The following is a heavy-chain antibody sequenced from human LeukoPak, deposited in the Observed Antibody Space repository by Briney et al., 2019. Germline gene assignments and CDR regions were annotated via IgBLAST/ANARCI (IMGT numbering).Heavy chain of an antibody. CDR2: ISAYNGNT. CDR1: GYTFTSYG. V-gene: IGHV1-18*01. Sequence: ASVKVSCKASGYTFTSYGISWVRQAPGQGLEWMGWISAYNGNTNYAQKLQGRVTMTTDTSTSTVYMELRSLRSDDTAVYYCARVPEWELLGYFDYWGQGTLVTVSS. D-gene: IGHD1-26*01. J-gene: IGHJ4*02. CDR3: ARVPEWELLGYFDY.